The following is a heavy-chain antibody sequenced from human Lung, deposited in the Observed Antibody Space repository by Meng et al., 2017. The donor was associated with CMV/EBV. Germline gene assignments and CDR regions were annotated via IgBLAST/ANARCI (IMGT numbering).Heavy chain of an antibody. J-gene: IGHJ5*02. Sequence: SXXVSXKASGGTFSSYAISWVRQAPGQGLEWMGGIIPIFGTANYAQKFQGRVTITTDESTSTAYMELSSLRSEDTAVYYCARTTYQLKHLSYSSSWYLWFDPWXQGTXVTVSS. CDR3: ARTTYQLKHLSYSSSWYLWFDP. V-gene: IGHV1-69*05. CDR1: GGTFSSYA. D-gene: IGHD6-13*01. CDR2: IIPIFGTA.